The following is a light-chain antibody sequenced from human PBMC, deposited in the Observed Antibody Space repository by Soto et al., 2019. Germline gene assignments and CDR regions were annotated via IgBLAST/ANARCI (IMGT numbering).Light chain of an antibody. V-gene: IGKV1-5*01. CDR2: DAS. Sequence: DIQMTQSPSTLSASVGDRVTITCRASQSISAKLAWYQQKPGKPPKVLIHDASNLESGVPSRFSGSGSGTEFTLAVSSLQPDDFATYYCQQYFDYSVTFGGGTKVEI. CDR3: QQYFDYSVT. J-gene: IGKJ4*01. CDR1: QSISAK.